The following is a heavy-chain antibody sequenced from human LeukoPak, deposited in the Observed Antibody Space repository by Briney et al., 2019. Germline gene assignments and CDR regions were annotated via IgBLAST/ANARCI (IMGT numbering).Heavy chain of an antibody. Sequence: SETLSLTCTVSGGSISSYYWSWIRQPPGKGLEWIGYIYYSGSTNYNPSLKSRVTISVDTSKNQFSLKLSSVTAADTAVYYCARGRDGYMGYFDYWGQGTLVTVSS. V-gene: IGHV4-59*01. CDR3: ARGRDGYMGYFDY. CDR1: GGSISSYY. D-gene: IGHD5-24*01. CDR2: IYYSGST. J-gene: IGHJ4*02.